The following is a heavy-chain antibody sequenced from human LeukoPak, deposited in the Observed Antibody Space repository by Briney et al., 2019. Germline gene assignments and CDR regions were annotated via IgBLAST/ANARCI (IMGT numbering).Heavy chain of an antibody. CDR2: ISSSSSYT. CDR1: GFTFSDYY. CDR3: AREKMGGYCSGGSCYSDYYYGMDV. V-gene: IGHV3-11*06. D-gene: IGHD2-15*01. J-gene: IGHJ6*02. Sequence: GGSLRLSCAASGFTFSDYYMSWIRQAPGKGLEWVSYISSSSSYTNYADSVKGRFTISRDNAKNSLYLQMNSLRAEDTAVYYCAREKMGGYCSGGSCYSDYYYGMDVWGQGTTVTVSS.